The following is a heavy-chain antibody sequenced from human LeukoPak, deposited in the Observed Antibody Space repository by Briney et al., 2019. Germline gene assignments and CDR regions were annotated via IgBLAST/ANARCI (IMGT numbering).Heavy chain of an antibody. CDR3: ARPVGDNHDSSGWYFDL. D-gene: IGHD3-22*01. V-gene: IGHV4-39*01. Sequence: SETLSLTCTVSGGSISSSSYYWGWIRQPPGKGLEWIGSIYYSGSTYYNPSLKSRVTISVDTSKNQFSLKLSSVTAADTAVYYCARPVGDNHDSSGWYFDLWGRGTLVTVSS. CDR1: GGSISSSSYY. CDR2: IYYSGST. J-gene: IGHJ2*01.